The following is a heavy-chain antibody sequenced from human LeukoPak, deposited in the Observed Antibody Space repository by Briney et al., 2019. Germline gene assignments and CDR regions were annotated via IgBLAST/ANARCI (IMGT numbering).Heavy chain of an antibody. CDR2: IIPIFGTA. J-gene: IGHJ5*02. CDR1: GYTFTSYD. CDR3: ARDNSIGGRGWWFDP. Sequence: SVKVSCKASGYTFTSYDINWVRQAPGQGLEWMGGIIPIFGTANYAQKFQGRVTITADKSTSTAYMELSSLRSEDTAVYYCARDNSIGGRGWWFDPWGQGTLVTVSS. D-gene: IGHD4-23*01. V-gene: IGHV1-69*06.